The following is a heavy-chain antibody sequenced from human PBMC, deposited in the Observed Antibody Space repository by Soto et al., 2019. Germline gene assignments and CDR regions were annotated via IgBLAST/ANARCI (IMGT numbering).Heavy chain of an antibody. CDR3: ARTTNYYDSSGYEASYAFDI. V-gene: IGHV1-69*13. CDR2: IIPIFGTA. Sequence: SVKVSCKASGGTFSSYAISWVRQAPGQGLEWMGGIIPIFGTANYAQKFQGRVTITADESTSTAYMELSSPRSEDTAVYYCARTTNYYDSSGYEASYAFDIWGQGTMVTVSS. J-gene: IGHJ3*02. D-gene: IGHD3-22*01. CDR1: GGTFSSYA.